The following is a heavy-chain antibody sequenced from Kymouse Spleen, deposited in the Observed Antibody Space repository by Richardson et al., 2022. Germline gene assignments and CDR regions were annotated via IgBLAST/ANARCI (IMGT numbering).Heavy chain of an antibody. V-gene: IGHV4-4*02. CDR3: ASRGYSSSDYYYYYGMDV. CDR1: GGSISSSNW. J-gene: IGHJ6*02. Sequence: QVQLQESGPGLVKPSGTLSLTCAVSGGSISSSNWWSWVRQPPGKGLEWIGEIYHSGSTNYNPSLKSRVTISVDKSKNQFSLKLSSVTAADTAVYYCASRGYSSSDYYYYYGMDVWGQGTTVTVSS. CDR2: IYHSGST. D-gene: IGHD6-6*01.